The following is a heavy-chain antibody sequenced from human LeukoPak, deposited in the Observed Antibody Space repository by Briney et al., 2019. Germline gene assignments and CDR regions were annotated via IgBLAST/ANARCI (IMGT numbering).Heavy chain of an antibody. J-gene: IGHJ4*02. CDR1: GGTFSSYA. D-gene: IGHD6-13*01. CDR2: IIPILGIA. V-gene: IGHV1-69*04. CDR3: ARDSIAAAGLFDY. Sequence: SVKVSCKASGGTFSSYAISWVRQAPGRGLEWMGRIIPILGIANYAQKFQGRVTITADKSTSTAYMELSSLRSEDTAVYYCARDSIAAAGLFDYWGQGTLVTVSS.